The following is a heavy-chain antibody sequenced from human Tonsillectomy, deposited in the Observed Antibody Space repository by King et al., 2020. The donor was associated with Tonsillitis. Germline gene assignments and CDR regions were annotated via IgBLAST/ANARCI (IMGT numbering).Heavy chain of an antibody. J-gene: IGHJ2*01. CDR2: IYLGDSDT. CDR3: ARLRWPRYFDL. D-gene: IGHD4-23*01. Sequence: QLVQSGAEVKKPGESLEISCKGSGYSFSNDWIGWVRQMPGKGLEWMGIIYLGDSDTRYSPSFQGQVTISADKSINTAYLQWSSLKASDTAMYYCARLRWPRYFDLWGRGTLVTVSS. CDR1: GYSFSNDW. V-gene: IGHV5-51*01.